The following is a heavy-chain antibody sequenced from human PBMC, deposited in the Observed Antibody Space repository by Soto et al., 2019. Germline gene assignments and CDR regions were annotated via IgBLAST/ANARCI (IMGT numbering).Heavy chain of an antibody. CDR3: ARHGSY. J-gene: IGHJ4*02. V-gene: IGHV4-39*01. CDR2: IYFSGST. CDR1: GVSISNTSYY. Sequence: SETLSLTCTVSGVSISNTSYYWGWIRQPPGKGLEWIGTIYFSGSTFYNPSLESRLTISVDTSKNQFSLRLSSVTAADTAVYYCARHGSYWGQGTLVTVSS.